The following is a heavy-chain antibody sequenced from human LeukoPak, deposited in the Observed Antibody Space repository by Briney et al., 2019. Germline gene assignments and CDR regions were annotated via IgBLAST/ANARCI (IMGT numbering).Heavy chain of an antibody. CDR3: ARADIVVVPAAMDV. D-gene: IGHD2-2*01. V-gene: IGHV1-2*02. CDR1: GYTFTGYY. J-gene: IGHJ6*02. Sequence: ASVKVSCKASGYTFTGYYMHWVRQAPGQGLEWMGSINPNSGGTNYAQKFQGRVTMTRDTSISTAYMELSRLRSDETAVYYCARADIVVVPAAMDVWGQGTTVTVSS. CDR2: INPNSGGT.